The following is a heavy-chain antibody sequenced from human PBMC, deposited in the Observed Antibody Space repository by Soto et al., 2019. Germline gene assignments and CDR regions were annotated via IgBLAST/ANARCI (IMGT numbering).Heavy chain of an antibody. J-gene: IGHJ6*02. CDR1: VYTFTSYA. CDR3: AREGSSWYYYYYGMDV. V-gene: IGHV1-3*01. D-gene: IGHD6-13*01. Sequence: SVKVSFKASVYTFTSYAMHLLLHAPVQMLELMGWINAGNGNTKYSQKFQGRVTITRDTSASTAYMELSSLRSEDTAVYYCAREGSSWYYYYYGMDVWGQGTTVTVSS. CDR2: INAGNGNT.